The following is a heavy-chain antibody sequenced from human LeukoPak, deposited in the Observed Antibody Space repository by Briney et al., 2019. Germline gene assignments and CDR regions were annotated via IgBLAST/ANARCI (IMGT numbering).Heavy chain of an antibody. CDR3: ARLDIVVVPAARQYYYMDV. J-gene: IGHJ6*03. CDR1: GGSFSGYY. D-gene: IGHD2-2*01. Sequence: SETLSLTCAVYGGSFSGYYWSWIRQPPGKGLEWIGEINHSGSTNYNPSLKSRVTISVDTSKNQFSLKLSSVTAADTAVYYCARLDIVVVPAARQYYYMDVWGKGTTVTVSS. V-gene: IGHV4-34*01. CDR2: INHSGST.